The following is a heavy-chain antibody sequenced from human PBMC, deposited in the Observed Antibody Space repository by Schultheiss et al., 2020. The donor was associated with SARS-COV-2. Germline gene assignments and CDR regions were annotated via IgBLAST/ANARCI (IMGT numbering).Heavy chain of an antibody. CDR1: GGTFSSYA. CDR3: ARAGLIVGADYYYYGMDV. Sequence: ASVKVSCKASGGTFSSYAISWVRQAPGQGLEWMGGISPHNGNTKYAQELQGRVTMTTDTSTSTAYMELRSLRSDDTAVYYCARAGLIVGADYYYYGMDVWGQGTTVTVSS. D-gene: IGHD1-26*01. CDR2: ISPHNGNT. J-gene: IGHJ6*02. V-gene: IGHV1-18*01.